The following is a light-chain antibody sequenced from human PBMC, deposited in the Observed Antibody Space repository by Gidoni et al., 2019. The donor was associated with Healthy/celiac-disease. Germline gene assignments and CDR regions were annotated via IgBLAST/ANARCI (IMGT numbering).Light chain of an antibody. CDR3: QSYDSSLSGYVV. CDR1: SSNIGAGYD. J-gene: IGLJ2*01. V-gene: IGLV1-40*01. CDR2: GHS. Sequence: QSVLTQPPSVSRAPGQRVTIYCTGLSSNIGAGYDVHWYQQLPGTAPKPLIYGHSNRSSGVPDRFSGSKAGTSASLAITGLQAEDEADYYCQSYDSSLSGYVVFGGGTKLTVL.